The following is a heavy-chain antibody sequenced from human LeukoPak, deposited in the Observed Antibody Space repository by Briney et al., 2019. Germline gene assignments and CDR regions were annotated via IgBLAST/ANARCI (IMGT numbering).Heavy chain of an antibody. V-gene: IGHV4-59*08. CDR3: ARHYYDSSGYFYQDY. CDR1: GFTFSGSN. CDR2: ISYSGST. D-gene: IGHD3-22*01. J-gene: IGHJ4*02. Sequence: GSLRLSCAASGFTFSGSNMNWVRQAPGKGLEWIGFISYSGSTDYNPSLKSRVTISVDTSKGQFSLNLTSVTAADTAVYYCARHYYDSSGYFYQDYWGQGTLVTVSS.